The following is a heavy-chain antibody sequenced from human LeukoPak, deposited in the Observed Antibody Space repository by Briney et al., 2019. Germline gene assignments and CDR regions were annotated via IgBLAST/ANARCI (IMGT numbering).Heavy chain of an antibody. D-gene: IGHD2-21*02. CDR2: ISSSGSTI. Sequence: KPGGSLRLSCAASGFTFSDYYMSWIRQAPGKGLEWVSYISSSGSTIYYADSVKGRFTISRDNAKNSLYLQMNSLRAEDTAVYYCARPAYCGGNCYYFPDYWGQGTLVTVSS. CDR3: ARPAYCGGNCYYFPDY. J-gene: IGHJ4*02. V-gene: IGHV3-11*04. CDR1: GFTFSDYY.